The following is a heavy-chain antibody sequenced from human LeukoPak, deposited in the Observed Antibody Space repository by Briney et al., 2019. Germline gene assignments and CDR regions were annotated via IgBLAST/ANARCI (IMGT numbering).Heavy chain of an antibody. CDR2: IYISGST. CDR1: GGSISSGSYY. Sequence: PSQTLSLTCTVSGGSISSGSYYWSWIRQPAGKGLEWIGRIYISGSTNYNPSLKGRVTILIDTSKKQFSLKLSSETAADTAVYYCARDMMVRGVTSNYYYYMDVWGKGTTVTISS. D-gene: IGHD3-10*01. V-gene: IGHV4-61*02. J-gene: IGHJ6*03. CDR3: ARDMMVRGVTSNYYYYMDV.